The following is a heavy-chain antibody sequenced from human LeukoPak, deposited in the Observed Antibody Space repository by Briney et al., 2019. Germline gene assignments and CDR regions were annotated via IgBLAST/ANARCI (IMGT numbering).Heavy chain of an antibody. CDR2: IYYSGST. V-gene: IGHV4-59*08. Sequence: SETLSLTCTVSGGSISSYYWSWIRQPPGKGLEWIGYIYYSGSTNYNPSLKSRVIISVDTSKNQFSLKLSSVTAADTAVYYCANGGDGYNWPFDYWGQGTLVTVSS. D-gene: IGHD5-24*01. CDR3: ANGGDGYNWPFDY. CDR1: GGSISSYY. J-gene: IGHJ4*02.